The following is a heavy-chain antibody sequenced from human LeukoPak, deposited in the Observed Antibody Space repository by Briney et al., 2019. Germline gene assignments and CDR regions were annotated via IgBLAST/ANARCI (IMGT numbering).Heavy chain of an antibody. J-gene: IGHJ6*02. CDR2: IYYSGST. CDR1: GGSISSGGYY. V-gene: IGHV4-31*03. Sequence: PSETLSLTCTVSGGSISSGGYYWSWIRQRPGKGLEWIGYIYYSGSTYYNPSLKSRVTISVDTSKNQFSLKLSFVTAADTAVYYCASGITVIAENYYYGMDVWGQGTTVTVSS. D-gene: IGHD4-11*01. CDR3: ASGITVIAENYYYGMDV.